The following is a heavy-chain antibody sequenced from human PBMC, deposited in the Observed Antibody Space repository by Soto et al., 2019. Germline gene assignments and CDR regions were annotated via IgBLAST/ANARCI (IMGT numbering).Heavy chain of an antibody. Sequence: GESLKISCKGSGYSFTSYWIAWVRQMPGKGLEWMGIIYRGDSDIRYSPSFQGQVTMSTDKSISTAYLQMTSLRADDTAVYYCAKGGYTFAYEWGQGALVTVSS. CDR2: IYRGDSDI. CDR3: AKGGYTFAYE. CDR1: GYSFTSYW. J-gene: IGHJ4*02. V-gene: IGHV5-51*01. D-gene: IGHD5-18*01.